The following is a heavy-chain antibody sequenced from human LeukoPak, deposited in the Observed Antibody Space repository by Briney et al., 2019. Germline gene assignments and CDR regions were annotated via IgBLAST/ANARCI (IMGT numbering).Heavy chain of an antibody. CDR3: ARHGSITMVRGRLRYYYMDV. CDR1: VFTVSSNY. D-gene: IGHD3-10*01. CDR2: IYSGGST. V-gene: IGHV3-53*01. J-gene: IGHJ6*03. Sequence: GGSLRLSCAASVFTVSSNYMSWVRQAPGKGLEWGSVIYSGGSTYYADSVKGRFTISRDNSKNTLYLQMNSLRAEDTAVYYCARHGSITMVRGRLRYYYMDVWGKGTTVTISS.